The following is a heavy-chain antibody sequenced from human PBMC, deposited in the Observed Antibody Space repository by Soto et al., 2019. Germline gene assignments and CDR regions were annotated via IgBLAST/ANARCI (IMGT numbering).Heavy chain of an antibody. D-gene: IGHD6-13*01. CDR3: ARSSSWYSKYFQH. CDR1: GGSFSGYY. CDR2: INHSGST. V-gene: IGHV4-34*01. Sequence: ETLSLTCAVYGGSFSGYYWSWIRQPPGKGLEWIGEINHSGSTNYNPSLKSRVTISVDTSKNQFSLKLSSVTAADTAVYYCARSSSWYSKYFQHWGQGTLVTVSS. J-gene: IGHJ1*01.